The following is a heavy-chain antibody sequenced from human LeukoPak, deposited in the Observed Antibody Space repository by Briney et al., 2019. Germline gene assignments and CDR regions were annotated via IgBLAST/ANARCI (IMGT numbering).Heavy chain of an antibody. CDR2: ISYDGSNK. Sequence: GGSLRLSCVASGFTFRNYGMHWVRQAPGKGLEWVAVISYDGSNKYYADSVKGRFTISRDNSKNTLYLQMNSLRAEDTAVYYCAKQREPYGSGSYCDYWGQGTLVTVSS. CDR3: AKQREPYGSGSYCDY. CDR1: GFTFRNYG. J-gene: IGHJ4*02. D-gene: IGHD3-10*01. V-gene: IGHV3-30*18.